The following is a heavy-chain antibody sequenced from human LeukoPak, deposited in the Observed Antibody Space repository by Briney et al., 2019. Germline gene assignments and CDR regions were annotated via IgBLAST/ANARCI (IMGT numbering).Heavy chain of an antibody. V-gene: IGHV1-2*02. Sequence: GASVKVSCKGSGYTFTGDYIHWVRQAPGQGLEWMGWINPNSGGTNYAQKFQGRVTMTRDTSISTAYMELSRLRSDDTAVYYCARDQGSGSDFDYWGQGTLVTVSS. D-gene: IGHD3-10*01. CDR3: ARDQGSGSDFDY. CDR2: INPNSGGT. CDR1: GYTFTGDY. J-gene: IGHJ4*02.